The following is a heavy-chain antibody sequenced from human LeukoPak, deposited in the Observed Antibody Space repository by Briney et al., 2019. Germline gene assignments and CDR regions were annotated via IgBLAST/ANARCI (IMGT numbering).Heavy chain of an antibody. CDR1: GFTFSDYY. CDR2: ISSGGSTI. CDR3: ASGYSYGNLIDY. Sequence: GGSLRLSCAASGFTFSDYYMSWIRQAPGKGLEWVSYISSGGSTIYYADSVKGRFTISRDNAKNSLYLQMNSLRAEDTAVHYCASGYSYGNLIDYWGQGTLVTVSS. V-gene: IGHV3-11*04. J-gene: IGHJ4*02. D-gene: IGHD5-18*01.